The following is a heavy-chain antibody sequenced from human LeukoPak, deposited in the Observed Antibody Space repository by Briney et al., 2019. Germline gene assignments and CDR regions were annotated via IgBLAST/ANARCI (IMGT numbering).Heavy chain of an antibody. CDR1: GGSISSYY. CDR2: IYYSGST. Sequence: SETLSLTCTVSGGSISSYYWSWIRQPPGKGLEWIGYIYYSGSTNYNPSLKSRVTISVDTSKNQFSLKLSSVTAADTAVYYCARVHYDFWSSDYYFDYWGQGTLVTVSS. J-gene: IGHJ4*02. D-gene: IGHD3-3*01. V-gene: IGHV4-59*12. CDR3: ARVHYDFWSSDYYFDY.